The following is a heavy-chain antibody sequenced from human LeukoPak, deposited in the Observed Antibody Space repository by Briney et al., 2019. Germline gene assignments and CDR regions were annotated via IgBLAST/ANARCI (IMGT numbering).Heavy chain of an antibody. Sequence: PSGTLSLTCAVSGGSISSSNWWSWVRQPPGKGLEWIGEIYHSGSTNYNPSLKSRVTISVDKSKNQFSLKLSSVTAADTAVYYCARLGEYSSSWPYFDYWGQGTLVTVSS. CDR3: ARLGEYSSSWPYFDY. J-gene: IGHJ4*02. CDR2: IYHSGST. D-gene: IGHD6-13*01. CDR1: GGSISSSNW. V-gene: IGHV4-4*02.